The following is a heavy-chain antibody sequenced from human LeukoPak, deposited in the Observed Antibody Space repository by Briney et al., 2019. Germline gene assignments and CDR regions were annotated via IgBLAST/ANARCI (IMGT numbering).Heavy chain of an antibody. CDR3: ARDYAFDI. V-gene: IGHV4-59*01. Sequence: SETLSLTCTVSGDSISSYYWSWIRQPPGKGLEWIGYIYYIESTNYNPSHKSRVTISLDTSKNQFSLKLSSVTAADTAVYYCARDYAFDIWGQGTLVTVSS. CDR1: GDSISSYY. CDR2: IYYIEST. J-gene: IGHJ3*02.